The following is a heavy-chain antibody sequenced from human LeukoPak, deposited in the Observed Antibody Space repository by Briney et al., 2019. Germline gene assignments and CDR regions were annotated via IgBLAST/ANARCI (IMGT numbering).Heavy chain of an antibody. V-gene: IGHV1-69*05. Sequence: SVKVSCKTSGCTFNNSAIRWVRQAPGQGLEWLGGIMPLFGTAGYAQKFQGRVTITKDESTRTVYLELTSLTSDDTAVYYCARDVHGDYGSGWFDPWGQGTLVSVSS. D-gene: IGHD4-17*01. CDR2: IMPLFGTA. CDR3: ARDVHGDYGSGWFDP. CDR1: GCTFNNSA. J-gene: IGHJ5*02.